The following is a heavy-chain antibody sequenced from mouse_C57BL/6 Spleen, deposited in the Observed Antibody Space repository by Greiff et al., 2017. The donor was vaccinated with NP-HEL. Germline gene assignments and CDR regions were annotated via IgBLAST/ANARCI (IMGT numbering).Heavy chain of an antibody. Sequence: VQLQQPGAELVRPGSSVKLSCKASGYTFTSYWMHWVKQRPIQGLEWIGNIDPSDSETHYNQKFKDKATLTVDKSSSTAYMQLSSLTSEDSAVYYCARFDVIARAMDYWGQGTSVTVSS. CDR1: GYTFTSYW. D-gene: IGHD2-3*01. J-gene: IGHJ4*01. CDR2: IDPSDSET. CDR3: ARFDVIARAMDY. V-gene: IGHV1-52*01.